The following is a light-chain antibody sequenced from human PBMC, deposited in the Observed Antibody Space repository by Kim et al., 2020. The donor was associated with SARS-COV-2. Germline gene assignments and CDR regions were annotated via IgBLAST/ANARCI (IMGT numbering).Light chain of an antibody. CDR1: QSVSSY. CDR3: QQRST. J-gene: IGKJ2*01. CDR2: DAS. V-gene: IGKV3-11*01. Sequence: PATLSLSPGERATLSCRAGQSVSSYLAWYQQKPGQAPRLLIYDASNRATGIPARFSGSGSGTDFTLTISSLEPEDFAVYYCQQRSTFGQGTKLEI.